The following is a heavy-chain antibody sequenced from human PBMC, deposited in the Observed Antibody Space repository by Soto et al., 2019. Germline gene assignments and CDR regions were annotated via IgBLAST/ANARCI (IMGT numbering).Heavy chain of an antibody. Sequence: PSETLSLTCAVSGGSISSSNWWSWVRQPPGKGLEWIGEIYHSGSTNYNPSLKSRVTISVDKSKNQFSLKLSSVTAADTAVYYCAREGAGYTMNWFDPWGQGTLVTVSS. CDR3: AREGAGYTMNWFDP. J-gene: IGHJ5*02. V-gene: IGHV4-4*02. CDR2: IYHSGST. CDR1: GGSISSSNW. D-gene: IGHD6-13*01.